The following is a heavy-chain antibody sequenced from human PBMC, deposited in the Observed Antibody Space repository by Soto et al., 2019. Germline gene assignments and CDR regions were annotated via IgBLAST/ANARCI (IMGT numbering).Heavy chain of an antibody. CDR3: ARDDDYGDNGLDY. CDR1: GFTFGRHG. V-gene: IGHV3-33*01. CDR2: IGSDGRRD. Sequence: QVQLVESAGAVVQPGGSLRLSCAASGFTFGRHGMHWVRQAPGKGLEWVAVIGSDGRRDSYADSVKGRFTISRDNGQNTLYLQMNSLRAEDTAVYYCARDDDYGDNGLDYWGQGTLVTVSS. D-gene: IGHD4-17*01. J-gene: IGHJ4*02.